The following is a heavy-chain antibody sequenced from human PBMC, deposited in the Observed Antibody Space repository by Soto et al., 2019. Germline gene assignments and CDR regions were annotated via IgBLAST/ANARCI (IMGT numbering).Heavy chain of an antibody. CDR1: GGSISSGGYY. V-gene: IGHV4-61*08. D-gene: IGHD3-16*01. CDR2: IYYSGST. Sequence: PSETLSLTCTVSGGSISSGGYYWSWIRQHPGKGLEWIGYIYYSGSTYYNPSLKSRVTISVDTSKNQFSLKLSSVTAADTAVYYCARDRGRSYYDYVWDAAGYYYYGMDVWGQGTTVTVSS. CDR3: ARDRGRSYYDYVWDAAGYYYYGMDV. J-gene: IGHJ6*02.